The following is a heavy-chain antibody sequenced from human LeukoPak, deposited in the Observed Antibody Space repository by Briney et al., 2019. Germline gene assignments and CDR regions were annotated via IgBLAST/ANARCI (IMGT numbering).Heavy chain of an antibody. V-gene: IGHV1-69*13. D-gene: IGHD2-21*02. J-gene: IGHJ6*02. CDR1: GGTFSSYA. CDR3: ASTYCGGDCYLIVVRGMDV. Sequence: ASVKVSCKASGGTFSSYAISWVRQAPGQGLEWMGGIIPIFGTANYAQKFQGRVTITADESTSTAYKELSSLRSEDTAVYYCASTYCGGDCYLIVVRGMDVWGQGTTVTVSS. CDR2: IIPIFGTA.